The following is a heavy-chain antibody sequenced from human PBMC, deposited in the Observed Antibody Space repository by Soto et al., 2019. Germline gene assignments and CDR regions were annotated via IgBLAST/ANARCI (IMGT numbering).Heavy chain of an antibody. D-gene: IGHD3-16*01. J-gene: IGHJ4*02. Sequence: QVQLQESGPGLVKPSQTLSLTCTVSGGSISSGGYYWSWIRQQPGQGLVGIGYIYYSGSTYYNPSPKRRVNISVDTSKNQFSMKLSSVTAADTAVYYCARDGGGTTAIGGWGQGTLVTVSS. CDR1: GGSISSGGYY. CDR3: ARDGGGTTAIGG. V-gene: IGHV4-31*03. CDR2: IYYSGST.